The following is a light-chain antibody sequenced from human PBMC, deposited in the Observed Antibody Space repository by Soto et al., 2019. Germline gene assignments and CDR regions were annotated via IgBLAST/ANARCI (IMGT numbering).Light chain of an antibody. CDR2: DAS. J-gene: IGKJ1*01. Sequence: DIQMTQSPPSLSASVGDRVTITCQASQDIGKYLNWYQQKPGKVPKLLISDASNLETGVSSRFSGSGSGRHFTFTISSLQPGDFALYYCHQYNNWPCTFGKGTKV. CDR3: HQYNNWPCT. CDR1: QDIGKY. V-gene: IGKV1-33*01.